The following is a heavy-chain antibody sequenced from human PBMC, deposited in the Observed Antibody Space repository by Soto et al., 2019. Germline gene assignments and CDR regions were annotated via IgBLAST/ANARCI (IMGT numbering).Heavy chain of an antibody. V-gene: IGHV3-30*18. CDR1: GFTFTTYS. CDR3: ANEDSNDTWYFDF. Sequence: QVQLAESGGGVVQPGRSLRLSCVASGFTFTTYSIHWLRQAPGKGLEWVSVVSWDGKVKYYADSVKGRFTASRDNCKNKAFLEMNSLPTEDTSVYYCANEDSNDTWYFDFWGRGTRVTVSS. CDR2: VSWDGKVK. J-gene: IGHJ2*01. D-gene: IGHD3-22*01.